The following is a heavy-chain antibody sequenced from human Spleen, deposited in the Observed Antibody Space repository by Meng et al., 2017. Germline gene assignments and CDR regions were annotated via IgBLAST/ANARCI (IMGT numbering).Heavy chain of an antibody. CDR2: ISSSSSYI. D-gene: IGHD6-19*01. CDR1: GFTFSSYS. J-gene: IGHJ4*02. Sequence: GESLKISCAASGFTFSSYSMNWVRQAPGKGLEWVSSISSSSSYIYYADSVKGRFTISGDNAKNSLYLQMNSLRAEDTAVYYCARSIAVAGPTDFDYWGQGNLV. V-gene: IGHV3-21*01. CDR3: ARSIAVAGPTDFDY.